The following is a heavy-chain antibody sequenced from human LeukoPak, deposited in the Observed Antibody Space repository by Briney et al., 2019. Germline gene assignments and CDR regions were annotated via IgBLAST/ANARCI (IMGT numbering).Heavy chain of an antibody. D-gene: IGHD3-16*02. Sequence: SETLSLTCAVYGGSFSGYYWSWIRQPPGKGLEWIGEINHSGSTNYNPSLKSRVTISVDTSKNQFSLKLSSVTAADMAVYYCARTHFYDYVWGTYRHQSDYWGQGTLVTVSS. CDR1: GGSFSGYY. CDR3: ARTHFYDYVWGTYRHQSDY. V-gene: IGHV4-34*01. J-gene: IGHJ4*02. CDR2: INHSGST.